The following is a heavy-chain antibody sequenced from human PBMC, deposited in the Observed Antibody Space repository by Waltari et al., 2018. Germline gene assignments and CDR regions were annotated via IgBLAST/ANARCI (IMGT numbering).Heavy chain of an antibody. V-gene: IGHV4-4*07. Sequence: VQLQESGPGLVKPSGTLFLTCSVSGGSISGHYWAWIRQPAGKGLEWIGRIYTSGSASYNPSLKSRVTMSVDTSKNQFSLKVSYVTAADTAVYYCASSMTGYFDYWGQGVLVTVSS. CDR1: GGSISGHY. J-gene: IGHJ4*02. D-gene: IGHD3-9*01. CDR3: ASSMTGYFDY. CDR2: IYTSGSA.